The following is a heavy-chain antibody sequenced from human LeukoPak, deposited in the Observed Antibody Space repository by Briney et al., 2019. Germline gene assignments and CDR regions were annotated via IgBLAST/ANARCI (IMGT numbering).Heavy chain of an antibody. Sequence: SLRLSCAASGFTFSIYWMSWVRQAPGKGLEWVASINQDGSEKYYVDSVKGRCTISRDNAKTSLYLQMNSLKTEDTAVYYCTTDRAYDWLPLVFWGQGTLVTVSS. J-gene: IGHJ4*02. V-gene: IGHV3-7*05. CDR3: TTDRAYDWLPLVF. CDR1: GFTFSIYW. D-gene: IGHD3-9*01. CDR2: INQDGSEK.